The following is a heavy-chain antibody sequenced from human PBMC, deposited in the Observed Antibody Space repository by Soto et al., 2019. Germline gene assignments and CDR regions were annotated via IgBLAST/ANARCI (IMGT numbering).Heavy chain of an antibody. CDR3: ARGRGGTYDAFDI. Sequence: SETLSLTCTVSAGSISTYFWSWIRQPPGKGLEWIGYIYYSGTTNYNPSLKSRVTILLDTSKNQFSLRLSSVTAADTAVYYCARGRGGTYDAFDIWGQGTLVTVSS. V-gene: IGHV4-59*01. CDR2: IYYSGTT. J-gene: IGHJ3*02. D-gene: IGHD1-26*01. CDR1: AGSISTYF.